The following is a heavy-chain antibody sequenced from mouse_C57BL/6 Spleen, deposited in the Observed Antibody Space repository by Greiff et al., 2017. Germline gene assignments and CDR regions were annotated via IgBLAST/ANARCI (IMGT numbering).Heavy chain of an antibody. CDR2: IDPETGGT. Sequence: QVQLQQSGAELVRPGASVTLSCKASGYTFTDYEMHWVKQTPVHGLEWIGAIDPETGGTAYNQKFKGKAILTADKSSSTAYMELRSLTSADSAVYYCTEDWVYAMDYWGQGTSVTVSS. J-gene: IGHJ4*01. CDR1: GYTFTDYE. CDR3: TEDWVYAMDY. V-gene: IGHV1-15*01.